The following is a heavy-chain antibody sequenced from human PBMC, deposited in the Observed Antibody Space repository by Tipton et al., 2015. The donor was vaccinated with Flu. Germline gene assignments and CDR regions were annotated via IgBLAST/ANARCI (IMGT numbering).Heavy chain of an antibody. V-gene: IGHV4-4*07. J-gene: IGHJ4*02. D-gene: IGHD3-16*02. Sequence: TLSLTCTVSGDSISNYYWSWIRQPAGKGLEWIGRIYTSGSTNYNASLKSRVTMSVDTSKNQFSLKPSSVTVADTAVYYCARDYLLGDLSFFDNWGQGTLVRVSS. CDR3: ARDYLLGDLSFFDN. CDR2: IYTSGST. CDR1: GDSISNYY.